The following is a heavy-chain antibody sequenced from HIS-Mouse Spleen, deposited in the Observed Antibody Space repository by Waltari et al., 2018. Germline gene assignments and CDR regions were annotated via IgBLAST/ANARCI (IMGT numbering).Heavy chain of an antibody. D-gene: IGHD6-13*01. J-gene: IGHJ2*01. Sequence: EVQLVESGGGLIQPGGSLSVSCAASGLTLRSNYISWVRQAPGKGLEWVSVIYSGGSTYYTDSVKGRFTISRDNSKNTLYLKMNSLRAEDTAVYYCARGGLAAAGWYFDLWGRGTLVTVSS. CDR3: ARGGLAAAGWYFDL. V-gene: IGHV3-53*01. CDR1: GLTLRSNY. CDR2: IYSGGST.